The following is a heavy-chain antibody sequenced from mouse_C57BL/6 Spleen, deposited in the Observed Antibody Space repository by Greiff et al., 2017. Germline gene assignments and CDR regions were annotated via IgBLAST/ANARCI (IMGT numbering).Heavy chain of an antibody. CDR2: IDPEPGGP. J-gene: IGHJ2*01. D-gene: IGHD1-3*01. CDR3: TRDNPGYCDD. Sequence: QVQLQQSGAELVRPGASVTLSCKASGYTFTDYEMHWVKQTPVHGLEWIGAIDPEPGGPAYNQKFKGKAILTADKSASTAYKELRSLTSEDSAVYYCTRDNPGYCDDWGQGTTLTVSS. CDR1: GYTFTDYE. V-gene: IGHV1-15*01.